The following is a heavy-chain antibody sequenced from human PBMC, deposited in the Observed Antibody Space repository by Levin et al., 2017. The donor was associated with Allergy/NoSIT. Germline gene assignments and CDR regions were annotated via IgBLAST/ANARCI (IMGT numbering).Heavy chain of an antibody. CDR1: GYTFTRYA. D-gene: IGHD4-23*01. V-gene: IGHV1-18*01. CDR2: ISGYNGYT. CDR3: AREADYGGNYYFLES. J-gene: IGHJ4*02. Sequence: ASVKVSCKASGYTFTRYAITWVRQAPGQGLEWMGWISGYNGYTKYTEKFQGRVSLTTDTSTSTAYMELRSLRSDDTAVYYCAREADYGGNYYFLESWGQGTLVTVSS.